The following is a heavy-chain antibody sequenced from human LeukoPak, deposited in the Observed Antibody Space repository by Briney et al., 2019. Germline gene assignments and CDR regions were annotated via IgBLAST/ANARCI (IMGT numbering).Heavy chain of an antibody. J-gene: IGHJ5*02. D-gene: IGHD3-10*01. CDR2: ISAYNGNT. Sequence: ASVKVSCKASGYTFTSYGISWVRQAPGQGLEWMGWISAYNGNTNYAQKLQGRVTMTTDTSTSTAYMELRSLRSDDTAVYYCASVDPTMVQGSSFDPWGQGTLVTVSS. CDR3: ASVDPTMVQGSSFDP. V-gene: IGHV1-18*01. CDR1: GYTFTSYG.